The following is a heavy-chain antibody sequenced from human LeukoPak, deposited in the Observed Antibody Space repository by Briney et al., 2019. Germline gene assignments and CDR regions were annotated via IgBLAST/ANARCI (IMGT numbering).Heavy chain of an antibody. CDR1: GGTFSSYA. D-gene: IGHD1-7*01. V-gene: IGHV1-69*05. CDR3: ARGAIRGITGTTGYYYYMDV. CDR2: IIPIFGTA. Sequence: SVKVSCKASGGTFSSYAISWVRQAPGQGLEWMGGIIPIFGTANYAQKFQGRVTITTDESTSTAYMELSSLRSEDTAVYYCARGAIRGITGTTGYYYYMDVWGKGTTVTVSS. J-gene: IGHJ6*03.